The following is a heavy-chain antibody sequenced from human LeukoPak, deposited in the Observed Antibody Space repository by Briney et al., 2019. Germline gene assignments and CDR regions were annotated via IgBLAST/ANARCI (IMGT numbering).Heavy chain of an antibody. Sequence: SVKVSCKASGGTFSIYARSWVRQAPGQGLEWMGRIIPILGIANYAQKFQGRVTITADKSTSTAYMELSSLRSEDTAVYYCARDRIAAAARDFDYWGQGTLVTVSS. J-gene: IGHJ4*02. CDR3: ARDRIAAAARDFDY. V-gene: IGHV1-69*04. CDR2: IIPILGIA. CDR1: GGTFSIYA. D-gene: IGHD6-13*01.